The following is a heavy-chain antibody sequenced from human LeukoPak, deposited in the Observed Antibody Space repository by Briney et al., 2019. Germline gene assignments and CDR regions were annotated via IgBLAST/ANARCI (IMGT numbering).Heavy chain of an antibody. CDR2: IYYSGST. CDR3: ARFACSSTSCYSVWFDP. CDR1: GGSISSYY. J-gene: IGHJ5*02. V-gene: IGHV4-59*01. D-gene: IGHD2-2*01. Sequence: SETLSLTCTVSGGSISSYYWSWIRQPPGKGLEWIGYIYYSGSTNYNPSLKSRVTISVDTSKNQFSLKLSSVTAADTAVYYCARFACSSTSCYSVWFDPWGQGTLSPSPQ.